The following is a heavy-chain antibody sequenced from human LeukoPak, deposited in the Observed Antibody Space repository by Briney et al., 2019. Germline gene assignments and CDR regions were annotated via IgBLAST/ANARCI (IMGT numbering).Heavy chain of an antibody. Sequence: KPSETLSLTCTVSGGSISSYYWRWIRQPAGKGLEWIGRIYTSGSTNYNPSLKSRVTMSVDTSKNQFSLKLSSVTAADTAVYYCARGYYDFWSGYYGLFDYWGQGTLVTVSS. V-gene: IGHV4-4*07. CDR1: GGSISSYY. D-gene: IGHD3-3*01. CDR2: IYTSGST. CDR3: ARGYYDFWSGYYGLFDY. J-gene: IGHJ4*02.